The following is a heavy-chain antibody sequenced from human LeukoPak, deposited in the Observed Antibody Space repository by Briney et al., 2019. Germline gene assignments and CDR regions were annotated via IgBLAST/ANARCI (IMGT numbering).Heavy chain of an antibody. Sequence: ASVKVSCRASGYTFTSYDINWVRQATGQGLEWMGWMNPNSGNTGYAQKFQGRVTMTRNTSISTAYMELSSLRSEDTAVYYCARSLFYPRFWPYYYYYYMDVWGKGTTVTVSS. CDR2: MNPNSGNT. J-gene: IGHJ6*03. CDR1: GYTFTSYD. V-gene: IGHV1-8*01. D-gene: IGHD3-3*01. CDR3: ARSLFYPRFWPYYYYYYMDV.